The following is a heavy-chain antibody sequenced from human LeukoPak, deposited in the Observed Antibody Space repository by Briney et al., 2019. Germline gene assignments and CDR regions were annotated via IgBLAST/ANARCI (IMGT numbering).Heavy chain of an antibody. Sequence: SETLSLTCTVSGGSISSYYWSWIRQPPGKGLEWIGHIYYSGSTNYNPSLKSRVTISVDTSKNQFSLKLSSVAAADTAVYYCSRGSYSLAFDIWGQGTMVTVSS. CDR3: SRGSYSLAFDI. CDR2: IYYSGST. V-gene: IGHV4-59*01. J-gene: IGHJ3*02. CDR1: GGSISSYY. D-gene: IGHD1-26*01.